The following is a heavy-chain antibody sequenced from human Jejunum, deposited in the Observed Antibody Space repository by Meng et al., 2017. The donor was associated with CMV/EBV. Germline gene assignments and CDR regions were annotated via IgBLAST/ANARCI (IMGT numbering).Heavy chain of an antibody. CDR1: FHDFS. D-gene: IGHD6-13*01. Sequence: FHDFSMHWVRRAPGKGLEWVAAVSSDSDSIAYADSVRGRFTISRDNAKNTLYLQMNSLRAEDTAVYYCAKGGSYSSPNYYYYGMDVWGQGTTVTVSS. CDR3: AKGGSYSSPNYYYYGMDV. J-gene: IGHJ6*02. CDR2: VSSDSDSI. V-gene: IGHV3-9*01.